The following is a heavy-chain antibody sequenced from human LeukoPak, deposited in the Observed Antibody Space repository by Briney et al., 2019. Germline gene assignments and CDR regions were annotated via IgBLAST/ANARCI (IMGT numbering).Heavy chain of an antibody. D-gene: IGHD5-18*01. CDR3: ARDIGGTAMVKDY. Sequence: PGGSLRLSCAASGFTFSIYSMNLVRQAPGKGMEWVSSISSSSSYIYYADSVKGRFTISRDNAKNSLYLQMNSLRAEDTAVYYCARDIGGTAMVKDYWGQGTLVTVSS. J-gene: IGHJ4*02. V-gene: IGHV3-21*01. CDR2: ISSSSSYI. CDR1: GFTFSIYS.